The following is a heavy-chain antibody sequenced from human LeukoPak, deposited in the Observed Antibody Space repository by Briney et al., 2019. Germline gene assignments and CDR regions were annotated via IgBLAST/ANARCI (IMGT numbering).Heavy chain of an antibody. D-gene: IGHD6-19*01. CDR3: ARVVEQWLPDY. CDR1: GYTFTSYY. CDR2: INPSGGST. Sequence: ASVEVSCKASGYTFTSYYMHWVRQAPGQGLEWMGIINPSGGSTSYAQKFQGRVTMTRDTSTSTVYMELSSLRSEDTAVYYCARVVEQWLPDYWGQGTLVTVSS. V-gene: IGHV1-46*01. J-gene: IGHJ4*02.